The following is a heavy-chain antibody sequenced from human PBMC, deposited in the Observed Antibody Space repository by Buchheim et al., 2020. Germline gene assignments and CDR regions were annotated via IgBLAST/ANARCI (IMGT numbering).Heavy chain of an antibody. V-gene: IGHV1-8*01. CDR1: GYTFTSYD. D-gene: IGHD3-10*01. J-gene: IGHJ6*02. CDR3: ARGGRGSGSYYNPWNYYYYYGMDV. Sequence: QVQLVQSGAEAKKPGASVKVSCKASGYTFTSYDINWVRQATGQGLEWMGWMNPNSGNTGYAQKFQGRVTMTRNTSISTAYMELSSLRSEDTAVYYCARGGRGSGSYYNPWNYYYYYGMDVWGQGTT. CDR2: MNPNSGNT.